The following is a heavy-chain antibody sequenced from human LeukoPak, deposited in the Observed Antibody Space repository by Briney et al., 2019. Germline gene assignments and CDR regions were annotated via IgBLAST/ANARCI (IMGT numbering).Heavy chain of an antibody. D-gene: IGHD3-9*01. Sequence: GGSLRLSCAASGFTFSSYAMNWIRQAPGKGLEWVPTISGSAISTYYADSVKGRFTISRDNSRNTLYLQMNSLRAEDTALLYCAKGDNGILTGYYNSFDSWGQGTLVTVSS. J-gene: IGHJ4*02. CDR1: GFTFSSYA. CDR3: AKGDNGILTGYYNSFDS. V-gene: IGHV3-23*01. CDR2: ISGSAIST.